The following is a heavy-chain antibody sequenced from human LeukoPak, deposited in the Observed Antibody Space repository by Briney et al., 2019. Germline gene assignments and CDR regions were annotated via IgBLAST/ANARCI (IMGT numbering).Heavy chain of an antibody. Sequence: GGSLRLSCAASGFTFSRYWMSWVRQAPGKGLEWVANIKQDGSEKYYVDSVKGRFTISRDNAKNSLYLQMNSLRAEDTAVYFCARDDNWASDFWGQGTLVTVSS. CDR3: ARDDNWASDF. V-gene: IGHV3-7*04. CDR1: GFTFSRYW. J-gene: IGHJ4*02. CDR2: IKQDGSEK. D-gene: IGHD1-1*01.